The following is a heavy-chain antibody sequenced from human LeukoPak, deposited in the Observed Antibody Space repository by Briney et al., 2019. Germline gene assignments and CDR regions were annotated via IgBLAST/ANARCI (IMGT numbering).Heavy chain of an antibody. V-gene: IGHV3-48*01. CDR1: GFTFSAYS. Sequence: GGSLRLSCAASGFTFSAYSMNWVRQAPGKGLEWVSFISGGGGTIYYADSVKGRFTISRDNAKNSLYLQMNSLRAEDTAIYYCTRVGYIDEGIDYWGQGTLVTVSS. D-gene: IGHD5-24*01. J-gene: IGHJ4*02. CDR2: ISGGGGTI. CDR3: TRVGYIDEGIDY.